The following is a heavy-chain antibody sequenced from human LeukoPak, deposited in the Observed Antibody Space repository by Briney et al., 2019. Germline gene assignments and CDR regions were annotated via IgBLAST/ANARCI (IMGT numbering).Heavy chain of an antibody. CDR3: ARPILYSSGWYGY. CDR2: INPNSGGP. CDR1: VYTFTGYY. J-gene: IGHJ4*02. V-gene: IGHV1-2*02. D-gene: IGHD6-19*01. Sequence: ASVPVSRKASVYTFTGYYMRWLRQAPGQGLAWMGWINPNSGGPNYEQKFQGRITITRDTSISTAYMEPSRLRSDDQAVYYCARPILYSSGWYGYWGQGTLVTVSS.